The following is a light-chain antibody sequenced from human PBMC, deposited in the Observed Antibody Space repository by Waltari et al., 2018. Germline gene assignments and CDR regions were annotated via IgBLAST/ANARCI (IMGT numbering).Light chain of an antibody. J-gene: IGLJ7*01. Sequence: QAAPTQSPSVSGSTGQSVTISCTGTSREIGYFNALSWYKQHPGKVPKLIIYEVNKRPSGVSYRFSGSKAGNSASLTISVIQAEDESDYYFSSYERSGIVFFGGGTRVTVL. CDR2: EVN. CDR3: SSYERSGIVF. CDR1: SREIGYFNA. V-gene: IGLV2-23*02.